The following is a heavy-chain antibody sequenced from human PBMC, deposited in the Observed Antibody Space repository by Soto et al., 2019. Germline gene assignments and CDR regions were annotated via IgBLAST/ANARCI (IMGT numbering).Heavy chain of an antibody. CDR1: GFTFSSYS. V-gene: IGHV3-21*01. Sequence: EVQLGESGGGLVKPGGSLRLSCAASGFTFSSYSMGWVRQAPGKGLEWVAYISSSGSYIYYADSVKGRFTVSSDNAKKPVLLQMCSLRAEDTAVHYCARGGYDLNSFDPWGQGTIVTVSS. CDR3: ARGGYDLNSFDP. D-gene: IGHD3-22*01. CDR2: ISSSGSYI. J-gene: IGHJ5*02.